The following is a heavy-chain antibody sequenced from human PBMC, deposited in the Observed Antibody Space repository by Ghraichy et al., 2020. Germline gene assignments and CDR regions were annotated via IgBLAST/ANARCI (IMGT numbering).Heavy chain of an antibody. CDR2: ISYIGST. V-gene: IGHV4-31*03. J-gene: IGHJ4*02. D-gene: IGHD3-22*01. CDR1: GGSISSGAYY. CDR3: ARVQGAPFYYDSSGYYYFDY. Sequence: SETLSLTCTVSGGSISSGAYYWSWIRQHPGKGLEWIGFISYIGSTYYNPSLKSRLTLSVDTSENQFSLKLTSVTAADTAVYYWARVQGAPFYYDSSGYYYFDYWGQGTLVTVAS.